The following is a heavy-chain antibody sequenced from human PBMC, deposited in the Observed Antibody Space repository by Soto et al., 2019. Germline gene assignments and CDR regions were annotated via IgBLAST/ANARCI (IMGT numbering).Heavy chain of an antibody. J-gene: IGHJ5*02. V-gene: IGHV1-2*02. Sequence: QVQLVQSGAEVKKPGASVKVSCKASGYTFTGYYMHWVRQAPGQGLEWMGWINPNSGGTNYAQKFQGRVTMTRDTSISTAYMELSRLRSDDTAVYYCARAVGGIVVVPAAILANLFDPWGQGTLVTVSS. CDR1: GYTFTGYY. D-gene: IGHD2-2*01. CDR3: ARAVGGIVVVPAAILANLFDP. CDR2: INPNSGGT.